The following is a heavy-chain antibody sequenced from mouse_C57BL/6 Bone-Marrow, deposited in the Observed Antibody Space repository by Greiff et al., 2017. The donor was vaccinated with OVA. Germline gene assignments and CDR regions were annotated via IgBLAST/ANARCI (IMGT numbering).Heavy chain of an antibody. CDR2: IYPRSGNT. Sequence: QVQLQQSGAELARPGASVKLSCKASGYTFTSYGISWVKQRTGQGLEWIGEIYPRSGNTYYNEKFKGKATLTADKSSSTAYMELRSLTSEDSAVYFCASWDRDFDYWGRGTTLTVSS. J-gene: IGHJ2*01. V-gene: IGHV1-81*01. CDR3: ASWDRDFDY. CDR1: GYTFTSYG. D-gene: IGHD4-1*01.